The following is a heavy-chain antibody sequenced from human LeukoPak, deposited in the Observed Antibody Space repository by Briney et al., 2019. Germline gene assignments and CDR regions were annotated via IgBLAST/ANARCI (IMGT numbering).Heavy chain of an antibody. CDR1: GYTFTGYY. CDR3: ATCVVVPVAISDAFDI. V-gene: IGHV1-2*02. CDR2: INPNSGGT. D-gene: IGHD2-2*01. J-gene: IGHJ3*02. Sequence: GASVKVSCKASGYTFTGYYMHWVRQAPGQGLEWMGWINPNSGGTNYAQKFQGRVTMTRDTSIRTAYMELSRLRSDDTAVYYCATCVVVPVAISDAFDIWGQGTMVTVSS.